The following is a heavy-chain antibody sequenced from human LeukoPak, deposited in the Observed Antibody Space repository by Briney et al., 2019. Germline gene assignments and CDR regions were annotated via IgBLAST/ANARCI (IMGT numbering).Heavy chain of an antibody. CDR2: ISYDGNNK. J-gene: IGHJ4*02. D-gene: IGHD2-8*02. CDR1: GFTFSSYG. Sequence: GGSLRLSCAASGFTFSSYGMHWVRQARDKGLEWVAFISYDGNNKYYADSVKGRFTISRGNSKNTLYLQMNSLRGEDTAVYYCAKDLVDRGNHLYYFDYWGQGTLVTVSS. CDR3: AKDLVDRGNHLYYFDY. V-gene: IGHV3-30*18.